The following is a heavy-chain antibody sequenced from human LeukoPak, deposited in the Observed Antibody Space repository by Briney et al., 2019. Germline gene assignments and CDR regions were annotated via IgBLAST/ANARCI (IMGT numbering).Heavy chain of an antibody. CDR3: ARGYSRAAFDI. CDR2: ISSTGGTI. V-gene: IGHV3-48*01. D-gene: IGHD2-15*01. Sequence: GGSLRLSCAASGFTFRNYLMNWVRQAPGKGLEWASFISSTGGTIYYADSVKGRFTVSRENGKNSLLLQMNSLRAEDTALYYCARGYSRAAFDIWGQGTVVAVSS. CDR1: GFTFRNYL. J-gene: IGHJ3*02.